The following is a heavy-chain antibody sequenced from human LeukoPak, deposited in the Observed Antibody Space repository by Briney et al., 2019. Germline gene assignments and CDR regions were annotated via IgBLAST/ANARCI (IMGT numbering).Heavy chain of an antibody. J-gene: IGHJ6*02. V-gene: IGHV3-53*05. CDR1: GFTVSSNC. CDR3: AKDQHSKIWDYYPFGMDV. Sequence: PGGSLRLSCAASGFTVSSNCMSWVRQAPGKGLEWVSVIFGGGTTYYADSVKGRFTISRDNSKNTLYLQMSSLRAEDTAVYYCAKDQHSKIWDYYPFGMDVWGQGTTVIVSS. CDR2: IFGGGTT. D-gene: IGHD2/OR15-2a*01.